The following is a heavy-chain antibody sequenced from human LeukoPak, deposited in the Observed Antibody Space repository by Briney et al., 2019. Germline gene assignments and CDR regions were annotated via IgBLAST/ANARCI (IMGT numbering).Heavy chain of an antibody. V-gene: IGHV3-23*01. D-gene: IGHD2-15*01. J-gene: IGHJ4*02. Sequence: GGSLRLSCAASGFTFNSYAMAWVRQAPGKGLEWVSSITGGGDTTYYADSVRGRFTISRDNSKNTLSLQINSLRAEDTAVYYCAKERSEVVVAATNYWGQGTLVTVSS. CDR3: AKERSEVVVAATNY. CDR1: GFTFNSYA. CDR2: ITGGGDTT.